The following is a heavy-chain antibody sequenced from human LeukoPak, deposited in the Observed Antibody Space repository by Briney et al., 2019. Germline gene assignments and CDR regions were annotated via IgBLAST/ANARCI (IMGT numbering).Heavy chain of an antibody. V-gene: IGHV3-23*01. J-gene: IGHJ4*02. D-gene: IGHD3-9*01. Sequence: PGGSLRLSCAASGFTFSSYAMSWVRQAPGKGLEWVSAISGSGGSTYYADSVKGRFTISRDNSKNTLYLQMNSLRAGDTAVYYCAKSANDILTGYRLFDYWGQGTLVTVSS. CDR3: AKSANDILTGYRLFDY. CDR1: GFTFSSYA. CDR2: ISGSGGST.